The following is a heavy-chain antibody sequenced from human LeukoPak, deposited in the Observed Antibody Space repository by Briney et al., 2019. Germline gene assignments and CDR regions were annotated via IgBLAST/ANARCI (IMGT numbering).Heavy chain of an antibody. CDR1: GGSISSYY. Sequence: SETLSLTCTVSGGSISSYYWSWIRQPPGKGLVWIGYIYYSGSNNYNPSLSSRVTISVDTSKNQFSLRRSSVAAADTAVYYCARGTIAARVSGFDPWCQGTLFTVSS. D-gene: IGHD6-6*01. CDR3: ARGTIAARVSGFDP. J-gene: IGHJ5*02. CDR2: IYYSGSN. V-gene: IGHV4-59*01.